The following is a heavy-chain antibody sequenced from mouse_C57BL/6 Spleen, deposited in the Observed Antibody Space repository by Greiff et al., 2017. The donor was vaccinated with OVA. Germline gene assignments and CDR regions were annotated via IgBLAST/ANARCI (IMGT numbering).Heavy chain of an antibody. CDR3: AIYYYGSSYGFAY. D-gene: IGHD1-1*01. V-gene: IGHV2-6*01. Sequence: QVQLQQSGPGLVAPSQSLSITCTVSGFSLTSYGVDWVRQSPGKGLEWLGVIWGVGSTNYNSALKSRLSISKDNSKSQVFLKMNSLQTDDTAMYYCAIYYYGSSYGFAYWGQGTLVTVSA. CDR1: GFSLTSYG. CDR2: IWGVGST. J-gene: IGHJ3*01.